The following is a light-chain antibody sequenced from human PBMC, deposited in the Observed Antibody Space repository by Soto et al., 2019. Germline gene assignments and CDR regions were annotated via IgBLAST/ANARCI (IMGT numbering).Light chain of an antibody. CDR2: DTS. CDR3: LLYYSRVRV. CDR1: TGAVTSGHF. Sequence: QAVVTQEPSLTVSPGGTVTLTCGSSTGAVTSGHFPYWFQQKPGQAPRTLISDTSNKHSWTPARFSGSLLGGKAALTLSGAQHEDEADYSCLLYYSRVRVFGGGTKLTVL. J-gene: IGLJ3*02. V-gene: IGLV7-46*01.